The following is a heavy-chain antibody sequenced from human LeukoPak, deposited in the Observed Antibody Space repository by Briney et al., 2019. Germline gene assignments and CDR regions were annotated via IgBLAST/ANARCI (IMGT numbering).Heavy chain of an antibody. J-gene: IGHJ4*02. CDR2: IIPILGIA. CDR3: VPQETSTRYFDY. V-gene: IGHV1-69*04. Sequence: SVKVSCKASGGTFSSYATSWVRQAPGQGLEWMGRIIPILGIANYAQKFQGRVTITADKSTSTAYMELSSLRSEDTAVYYCVPQETSTRYFDYWGQGTLVTVSS. CDR1: GGTFSSYA.